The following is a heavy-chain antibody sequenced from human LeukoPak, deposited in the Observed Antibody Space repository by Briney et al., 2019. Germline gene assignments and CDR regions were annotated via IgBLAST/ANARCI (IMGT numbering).Heavy chain of an antibody. CDR3: ARMGATGTTSDY. CDR2: IYYSGST. D-gene: IGHD1-14*01. V-gene: IGHV4-59*06. J-gene: IGHJ4*02. Sequence: SETLSFTCTVSGGSISSYYWSWIRQHPGKGLEWIGYIYYSGSTYYNPSLKSRVTISVDTSKNQFSLKLSSVTAADTAVYYCARMGATGTTSDYWGQGTLVTVSS. CDR1: GGSISSYY.